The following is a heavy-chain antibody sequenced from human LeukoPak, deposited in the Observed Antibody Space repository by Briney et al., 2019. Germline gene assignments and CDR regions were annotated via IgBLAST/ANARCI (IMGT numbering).Heavy chain of an antibody. Sequence: GNLSFYSAGSTFTFCNAWMSWVRQGPGQGLKWGGRIKSKTDGGTTDYAAPVKVRCTMSRDESKNELYLQMNNVTTVDSGVNYRTTDLLLRYSSGWYRLGHFWPQGPLDSVSS. V-gene: IGHV3-15*01. CDR3: TTDLLLRYSSGWYRLGHF. CDR1: TFTFCNAW. D-gene: IGHD6-19*01. CDR2: IKSKTDGGTT. J-gene: IGHJ4*02.